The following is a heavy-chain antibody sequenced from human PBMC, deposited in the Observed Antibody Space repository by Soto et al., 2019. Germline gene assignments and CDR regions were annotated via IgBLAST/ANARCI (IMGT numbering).Heavy chain of an antibody. D-gene: IGHD5-18*01. CDR3: ARDPVAKQLWLRGLYYYGMDV. J-gene: IGHJ6*02. CDR1: GYTFTSYG. V-gene: IGHV1-18*01. Sequence: ASVKVSCKASGYTFTSYGISWVRQAPGQGLEWMGWISAYNGNTNYAQKLQGRVTMTTDTSTSTAYMELRSLRSDDTAVYYCARDPVAKQLWLRGLYYYGMDVWG. CDR2: ISAYNGNT.